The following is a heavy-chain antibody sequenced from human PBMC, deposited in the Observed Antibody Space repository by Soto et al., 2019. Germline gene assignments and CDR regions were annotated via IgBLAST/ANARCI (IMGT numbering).Heavy chain of an antibody. CDR2: ISGSGGST. V-gene: IGHV3-23*01. Sequence: EVQLLESGGGLVQPGGSLRLSCAASGFTFSSYAMSWVRQAPGKGLEWVSAISGSGGSTYYADSVKGRFTFSRDNSKNTLYLQMNSLRAEDTAVYYCAKDSRQYYYGMDVWGQGTTVTVSS. J-gene: IGHJ6*02. CDR3: AKDSRQYYYGMDV. CDR1: GFTFSSYA.